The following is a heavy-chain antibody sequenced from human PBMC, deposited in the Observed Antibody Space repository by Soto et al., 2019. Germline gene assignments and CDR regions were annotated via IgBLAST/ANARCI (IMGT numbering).Heavy chain of an antibody. Sequence: ASVKVSCKTSGYTFLDYGISWVRQAPGQGLEWMGWVSPYNGNTAYAHKVQGRVTMTTDTTTGTAYMELRSLRSDDAAVYYCARDDPRWGAAHCYGRDVWGPGTTVTVSS. D-gene: IGHD1-26*01. CDR3: ARDDPRWGAAHCYGRDV. J-gene: IGHJ6*02. CDR2: VSPYNGNT. CDR1: GYTFLDYG. V-gene: IGHV1-18*04.